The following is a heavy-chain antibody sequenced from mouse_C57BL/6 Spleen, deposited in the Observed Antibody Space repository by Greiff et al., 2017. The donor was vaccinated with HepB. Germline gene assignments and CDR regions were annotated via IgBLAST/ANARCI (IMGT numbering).Heavy chain of an antibody. CDR1: GYTFTTYP. D-gene: IGHD1-1*01. V-gene: IGHV1-47*01. J-gene: IGHJ3*01. Sequence: VQLVESGAELVKPGASVKMSCKASGYTFTTYPIEWMKQNHGKSLAWIGNFNPYNDDTKYNETFKGKATLTVEKSSSTVYLELSRLTSDDTAVYYGARDYGSQSWYGDWGKGTMVTV. CDR3: ARDYGSQSWYGD. CDR2: FNPYNDDT.